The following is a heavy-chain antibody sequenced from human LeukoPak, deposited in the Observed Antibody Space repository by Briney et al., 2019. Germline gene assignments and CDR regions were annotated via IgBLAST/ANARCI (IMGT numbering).Heavy chain of an antibody. Sequence: GGSLRLSCAASGFTFNTYAMTWVRQAPGRGLEWVSTVSGSGGRTYYADSVKGRFTISRDNSNNTLYLHMIRLRAEDTALYSCAKDGQVRGAIPHYSDSWGQGTLVTVSS. CDR3: AKDGQVRGAIPHYSDS. J-gene: IGHJ4*02. CDR2: VSGSGGRT. CDR1: GFTFNTYA. V-gene: IGHV3-23*01. D-gene: IGHD3-10*01.